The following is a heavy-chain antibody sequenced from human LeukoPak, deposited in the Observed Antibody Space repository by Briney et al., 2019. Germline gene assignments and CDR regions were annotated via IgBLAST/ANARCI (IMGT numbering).Heavy chain of an antibody. CDR1: GFTFSSYG. J-gene: IGHJ4*02. D-gene: IGHD2-2*01. CDR2: IRYDGSNK. Sequence: NPGGSLRLSCAASGFTFSSYGMHWVRQAPGKGLEWVAFIRYDGSNKYYADSVKGRFTISRDNSKNTLYLQMNSLRAEDTAVYYCAKGGRYCSSTSCPGGYFDYWGQGTLVTVSS. CDR3: AKGGRYCSSTSCPGGYFDY. V-gene: IGHV3-30*02.